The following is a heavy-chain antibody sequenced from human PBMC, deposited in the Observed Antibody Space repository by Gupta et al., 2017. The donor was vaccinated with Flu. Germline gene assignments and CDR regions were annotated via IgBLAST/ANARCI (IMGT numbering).Heavy chain of an antibody. CDR1: FTSYY. CDR2: INPSGGRT. Sequence: FTSYYMHWVRQAPGQGLEWMGIINPSGGRTSDAQKFQGRVTMTRDTSTSTVYMELSRLRSEDTAVYYFARGQRRRGGYFQHGGQGTLVTVSS. V-gene: IGHV1-46*01. J-gene: IGHJ1*01. D-gene: IGHD1-1*01. CDR3: ARGQRRRGGYFQH.